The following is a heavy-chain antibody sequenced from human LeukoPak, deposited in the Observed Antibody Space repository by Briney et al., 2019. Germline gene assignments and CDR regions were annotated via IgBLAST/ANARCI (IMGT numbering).Heavy chain of an antibody. D-gene: IGHD1-7*01. CDR2: ISSSGGANT. Sequence: GGSLRLSCAASGFTFSSYAMIWVRQAPGKGLEWVSAISSSGGANTYYADSVEGRFTISRDNSKNTLYLQMNGLRAEDTAVYYCAKLTGTADSWGQGTLVTVSS. CDR3: AKLTGTADS. V-gene: IGHV3-23*01. CDR1: GFTFSSYA. J-gene: IGHJ4*02.